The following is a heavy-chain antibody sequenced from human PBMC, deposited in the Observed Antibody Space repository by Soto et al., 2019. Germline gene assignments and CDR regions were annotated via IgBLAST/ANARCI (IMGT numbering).Heavy chain of an antibody. CDR3: ASANYNPYYYGSGSYYGMDV. Sequence: SETLSLTCTVSGGSISSYYWSWIRQPPGKGLEWIGYIFNSGSTNYNPSLKSRVTISVDTSKNQFSLKLSSVTVADTAVYYCASANYNPYYYGSGSYYGMDVWGQGTTVTVSS. D-gene: IGHD3-10*01. V-gene: IGHV4-59*01. CDR1: GGSISSYY. CDR2: IFNSGST. J-gene: IGHJ6*02.